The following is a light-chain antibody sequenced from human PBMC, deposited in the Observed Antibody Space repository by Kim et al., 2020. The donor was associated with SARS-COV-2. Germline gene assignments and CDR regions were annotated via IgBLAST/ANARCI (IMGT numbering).Light chain of an antibody. CDR3: RQYGSSPFT. V-gene: IGKV3-20*01. J-gene: IGKJ4*01. Sequence: TPGKSAHLSCRASLSISSSDLPGYQQKPGQAPRLLIYGAASRATGIPDRFSGSGSGKDFTLTISRLEPEDFAVYYCRQYGSSPFTFGGGTKVDIK. CDR1: LSISSSD. CDR2: GAA.